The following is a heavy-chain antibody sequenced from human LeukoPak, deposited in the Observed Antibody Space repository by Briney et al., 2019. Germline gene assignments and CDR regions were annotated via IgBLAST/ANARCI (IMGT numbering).Heavy chain of an antibody. V-gene: IGHV3-21*01. J-gene: IGHJ6*02. CDR3: VRDRGDDYYYYGMDV. CDR1: QFTLTSDT. Sequence: KPGGSLILSCAASQFTLTSDTMNWVRQAPGKGLEWVSFISSNSKYTYYADSVKGRFTISRDNAKKSLYLQMNSLRAEDTAVYFCVRDRGDDYYYYGMDVWGQGTTVTVSS. CDR2: ISSNSKYT. D-gene: IGHD2-21*02.